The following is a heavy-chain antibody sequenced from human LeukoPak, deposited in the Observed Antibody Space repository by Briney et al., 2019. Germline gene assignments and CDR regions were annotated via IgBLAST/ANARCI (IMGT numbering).Heavy chain of an antibody. CDR2: ISGSGGST. D-gene: IGHD3-22*01. Sequence: GGSLRLSCAASGFTFSSYAMSWVRQAPGKGLEWASAISGSGGSTYYADSVKGRFTISRDNSKNTLYLQMNSLRAEDTAVYYCAKAYYDSTPLYYFDYWGQGTLVTVSS. CDR3: AKAYYDSTPLYYFDY. J-gene: IGHJ4*02. CDR1: GFTFSSYA. V-gene: IGHV3-23*01.